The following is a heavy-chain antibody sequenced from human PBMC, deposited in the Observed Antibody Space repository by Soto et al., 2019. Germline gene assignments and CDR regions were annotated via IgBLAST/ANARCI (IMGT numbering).Heavy chain of an antibody. CDR1: GGSISSYY. V-gene: IGHV4-59*08. CDR3: ARISVAGKSLIRYFDY. CDR2: IYYSGST. J-gene: IGHJ4*02. D-gene: IGHD6-19*01. Sequence: NPSETLSLTCTVSGGSISSYYWSWIRQPPGKGLEWIGYIYYSGSTNYNPSLKSRVTISVDTSKNQFSLKLSSVTAADTAVYYCARISVAGKSLIRYFDYWGQGTLVTVSS.